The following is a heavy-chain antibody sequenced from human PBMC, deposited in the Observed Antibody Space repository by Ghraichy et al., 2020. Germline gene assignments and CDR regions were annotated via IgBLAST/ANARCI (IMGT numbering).Heavy chain of an antibody. CDR1: GFTFSSNW. CDR3: AKDGDWNFDY. CDR2: IKEDGSVK. D-gene: IGHD3/OR15-3a*01. J-gene: IGHJ4*02. Sequence: GVSLRLSCAASGFTFSSNWMNWVRQAPGKGLEWVANIKEDGSVKNYVASVEGRFTISIDNAKNSLYLQMNSLRADDTAVYYCAKDGDWNFDYWGQGTLVIVSP. V-gene: IGHV3-7*01.